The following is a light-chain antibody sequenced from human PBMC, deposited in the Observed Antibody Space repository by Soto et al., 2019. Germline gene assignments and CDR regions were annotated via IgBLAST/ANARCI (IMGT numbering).Light chain of an antibody. J-gene: IGLJ1*01. CDR1: SSDVGGYNY. Sequence: QSALTQPTSASGSPGQSVTISCTGTSSDVGGYNYVSWYQQHPGKAPKLIIYEVSKRPSGVPDRFSGSKSGNTASLTVSGLQAEDEADYYCTSYAGTYSFFYVFGTGTKLTVL. V-gene: IGLV2-8*01. CDR2: EVS. CDR3: TSYAGTYSFFYV.